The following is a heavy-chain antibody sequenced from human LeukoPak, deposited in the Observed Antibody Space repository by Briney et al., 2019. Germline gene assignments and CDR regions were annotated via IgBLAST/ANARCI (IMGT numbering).Heavy chain of an antibody. D-gene: IGHD6-13*01. J-gene: IGHJ3*02. CDR1: GDSVSSNSAA. CDR3: ARGGSSSWYWEDAFDI. V-gene: IGHV6-1*01. CDR2: TYYRSKWHN. Sequence: SQTLSLTCAISGDSVSSNSAAWNWIRQSPSRGLEWLGRTYYRSKWHNDYAVSVKSRITINPDTSKNQFSLQLNSVTPEDTAVYYCARGGSSSWYWEDAFDIWGQGTMVTVSS.